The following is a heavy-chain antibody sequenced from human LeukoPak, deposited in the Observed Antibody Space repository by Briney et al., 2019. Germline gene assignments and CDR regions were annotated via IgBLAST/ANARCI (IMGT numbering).Heavy chain of an antibody. V-gene: IGHV3-30*02. Sequence: QPGGSLRLSCAASGFTFSSYGMHWVRQAPGKGLEWVAFIRYDGSNKYYADSVKGRFTISRDNSKNTLYLQMNSLRAEDTAVYYCAKDQPDCSSTSCYTGEAFDIWGQGTMVTVSS. CDR3: AKDQPDCSSTSCYTGEAFDI. CDR2: IRYDGSNK. J-gene: IGHJ3*02. D-gene: IGHD2-2*02. CDR1: GFTFSSYG.